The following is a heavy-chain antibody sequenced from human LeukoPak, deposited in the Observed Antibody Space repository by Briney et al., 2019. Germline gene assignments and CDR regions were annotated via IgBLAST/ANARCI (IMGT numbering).Heavy chain of an antibody. CDR2: ISAYNGNT. D-gene: IGHD5-24*01. Sequence: ASVKVSCKASGYTFTSYGISWVRQAPGQGGEWVGWISAYNGNTNYTQKLQGRVTITTDTSTSTAYMELRSLRSDDTAVYYCARDLGVEMATISDYWGQGTLVTVSS. J-gene: IGHJ4*02. CDR1: GYTFTSYG. V-gene: IGHV1-18*01. CDR3: ARDLGVEMATISDY.